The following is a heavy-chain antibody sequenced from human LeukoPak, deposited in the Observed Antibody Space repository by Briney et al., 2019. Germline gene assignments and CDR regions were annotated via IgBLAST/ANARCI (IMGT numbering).Heavy chain of an antibody. V-gene: IGHV3-23*01. J-gene: IGHJ4*02. CDR3: AKDWDYYGSGSYFDY. CDR1: GFTFSSYA. D-gene: IGHD3-10*01. CDR2: ISGSGGST. Sequence: GGSLRLSCAASGFTFSSYAMSWVRQAPGKGLEWVSAISGSGGSTYYADSVKGRFTISRDNSKDTLYLQMNSLRAEDTAVYYCAKDWDYYGSGSYFDYWGQGTLVTVSS.